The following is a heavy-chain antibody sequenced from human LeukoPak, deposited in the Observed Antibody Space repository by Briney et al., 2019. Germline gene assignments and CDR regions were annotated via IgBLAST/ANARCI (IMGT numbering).Heavy chain of an antibody. V-gene: IGHV3-7*01. CDR2: INSDNSV. CDR1: GFTFSSYW. J-gene: IGHJ3*02. CDR3: AREVLTQAIYSGYNAFEI. D-gene: IGHD5-12*01. Sequence: GGSLRLSCAASGFTFSSYWMSWVRQAPGKGLEWVAYINSDNSVLYGDSVKGRFTISSDKATNSLYLQMNSLRAEDTAVYYCAREVLTQAIYSGYNAFEIWGQGTMVTVSS.